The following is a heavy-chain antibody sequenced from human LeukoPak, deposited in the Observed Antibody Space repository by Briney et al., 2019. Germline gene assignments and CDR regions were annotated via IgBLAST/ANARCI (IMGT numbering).Heavy chain of an antibody. CDR3: ATPGDEWSVDT. CDR2: INPTNGAT. Sequence: ASVKVSCKGPGYTFIGYNIHWVRQAPGQGLEWMGWINPTNGATMNAVKFQGRVTMTRDTSITTAYMELSRLTSDDTAVYYCATPGDEWSVDTWGQGTLVTVSS. V-gene: IGHV1-2*02. D-gene: IGHD3-3*01. J-gene: IGHJ5*02. CDR1: GYTFIGYN.